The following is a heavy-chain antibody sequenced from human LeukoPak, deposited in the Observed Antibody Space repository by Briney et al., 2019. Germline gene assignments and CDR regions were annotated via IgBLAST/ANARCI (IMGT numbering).Heavy chain of an antibody. CDR1: GFTFSSYG. CDR3: AKGHGHYGSGSYGY. CDR2: IRYDGSNK. Sequence: GGSLRLSCAASGFTFSSYGMHSVRQAPGKGLEWVAFIRYDGSNKYYADSVKGRFTISRDNSKNTLYLQMNSLRAEDTAVYYCAKGHGHYGSGSYGYWGQGTLVTVSS. D-gene: IGHD3-10*01. V-gene: IGHV3-30*02. J-gene: IGHJ4*02.